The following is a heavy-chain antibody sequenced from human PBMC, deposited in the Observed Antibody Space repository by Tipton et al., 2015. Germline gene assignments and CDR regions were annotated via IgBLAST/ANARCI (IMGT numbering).Heavy chain of an antibody. CDR3: ASSGGYSYPNWFDP. CDR2: INYGGNT. CDR1: NGSVSSGTYF. D-gene: IGHD5-18*01. J-gene: IGHJ5*02. V-gene: IGHV4-39*01. Sequence: TLSLTCTVSNGSVSSGTYFWNWIRQPPGKGLEWIGTINYGGNTYYNPSLKSRVTVSVDTSKNQFSLRLSSVTAADTAVYYRASSGGYSYPNWFDPWGQGTLVTVSS.